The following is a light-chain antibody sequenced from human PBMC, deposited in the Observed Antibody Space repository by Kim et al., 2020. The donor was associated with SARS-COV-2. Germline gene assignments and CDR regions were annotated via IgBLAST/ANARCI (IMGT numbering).Light chain of an antibody. CDR2: GAS. Sequence: SGSPGERVTLSCWASQSVTNNLAWYQQKPGQAPRLLIYGASTRATGFPARFSGSGSGTEFTLTISSLQSEDSAVYYCQQYHDWWTFGQGTKVDIK. J-gene: IGKJ1*01. V-gene: IGKV3-15*01. CDR3: QQYHDWWT. CDR1: QSVTNN.